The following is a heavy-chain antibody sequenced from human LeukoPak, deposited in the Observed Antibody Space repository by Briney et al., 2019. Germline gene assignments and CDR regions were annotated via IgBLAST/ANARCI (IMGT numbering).Heavy chain of an antibody. D-gene: IGHD3-16*01. CDR2: INHNGNVN. J-gene: IGHJ6*02. Sequence: GGSLRLSCAASGFTFSSYAMSWVRQAPGKGLEWVASINHNGNVNYYVDSVKGRFTISRDNAKNSLYLQMSNLRAEDTAVYFCARGGGLDVWAKGPRSPSP. CDR1: GFTFSSYA. CDR3: ARGGGLDV. V-gene: IGHV3-7*03.